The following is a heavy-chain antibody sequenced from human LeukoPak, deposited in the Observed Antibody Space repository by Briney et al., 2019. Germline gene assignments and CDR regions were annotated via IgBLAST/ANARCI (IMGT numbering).Heavy chain of an antibody. Sequence: GEPLKIPCQGPADTFPCLWIGWARQKPGKGMDWMGFIYPGTSDSRYSPSFEGRATSSVDKSINTASLQCGSLMAADTAMCYCARYGRSGTYSHGLDIWGQGTMVAVS. CDR1: ADTFPCLW. J-gene: IGHJ3*02. CDR3: ARYGRSGTYSHGLDI. D-gene: IGHD3-10*01. V-gene: IGHV5-51*01. CDR2: IYPGTSDS.